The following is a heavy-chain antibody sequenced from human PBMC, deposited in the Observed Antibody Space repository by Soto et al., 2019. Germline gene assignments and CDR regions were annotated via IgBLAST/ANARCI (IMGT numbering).Heavy chain of an antibody. CDR2: INHSGST. V-gene: IGHV4-34*01. J-gene: IGHJ5*02. CDR3: ARGESIAAAGTYNWFDP. Sequence: SETLSLTCAVYGGSFSGYYWSWIRQPPGKGLEWIGAINHSGSTNYNPSLKSRVTISVDTSKNQFSLKLSSVTAADTAVYYCARGESIAAAGTYNWFDPWGQGTLVTVSS. CDR1: GGSFSGYY. D-gene: IGHD6-13*01.